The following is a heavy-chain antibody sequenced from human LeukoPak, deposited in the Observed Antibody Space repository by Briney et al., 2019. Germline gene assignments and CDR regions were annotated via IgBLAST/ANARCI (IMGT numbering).Heavy chain of an antibody. D-gene: IGHD2-2*01. J-gene: IGHJ6*03. V-gene: IGHV3-21*01. Sequence: GGSLTLSCGAWGFTLRSYRMKWVRQAPGRGGEGFSSISSSRSYIYYADSVKGRFHISRDNAKNSLSPQMNSLRAEETAVYYCARDQDWDSTSLMDVWGEGTTVTVSS. CDR3: ARDQDWDSTSLMDV. CDR2: ISSSRSYI. CDR1: GFTLRSYR.